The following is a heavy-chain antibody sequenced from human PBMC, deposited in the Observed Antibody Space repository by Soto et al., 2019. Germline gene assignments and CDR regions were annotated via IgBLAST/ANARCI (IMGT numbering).Heavy chain of an antibody. CDR2: LSYLGTT. D-gene: IGHD6-19*01. CDR3: ATGRSDSGWYEEHL. Sequence: QLHLQESGPGLVKPSETLSLTCTVSNDSIRSGTYYWAWIRQPPGRGLEWIGSLSYLGTTDYNPSLKSRVTISKDASKNQFSLKLTSMTAADTAVYYCATGRSDSGWYEEHLWGQGTLVTVSS. J-gene: IGHJ5*02. V-gene: IGHV4-39*01. CDR1: NDSIRSGTYY.